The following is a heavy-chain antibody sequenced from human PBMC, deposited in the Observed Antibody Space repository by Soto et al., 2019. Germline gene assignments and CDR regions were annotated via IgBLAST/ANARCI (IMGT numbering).Heavy chain of an antibody. CDR1: GDYIHVGGYY. Sequence: QVQLQESGPGLVKPSQTLSLTCSVSGDYIHVGGYYWTWIRQRPGKGLEWMGYSYYTGKTYYYPSLESRLTMSVDRSKNQFSLRLTSVTAADTAVYFCGRDLTSNANCIDPWGQGTLVTVSS. CDR2: SYYTGKT. CDR3: GRDLTSNANCIDP. J-gene: IGHJ5*02. D-gene: IGHD2-2*01. V-gene: IGHV4-30-4*01.